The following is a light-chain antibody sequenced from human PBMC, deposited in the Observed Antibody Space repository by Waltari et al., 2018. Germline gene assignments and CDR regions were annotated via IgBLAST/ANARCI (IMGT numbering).Light chain of an antibody. CDR1: SSDIGSYDY. CDR3: SSYAGSNNFVL. Sequence: QSALTQPASVSGSPGQSITISCTGTSSDIGSYDYVSWYQHRPGEVPRLIIFYVTNRPSGISNRFSGSKSGNTASLTISGLQPEDEAYYYCSSYAGSNNFVLFGGGTKLTVL. CDR2: YVT. J-gene: IGLJ2*01. V-gene: IGLV2-14*03.